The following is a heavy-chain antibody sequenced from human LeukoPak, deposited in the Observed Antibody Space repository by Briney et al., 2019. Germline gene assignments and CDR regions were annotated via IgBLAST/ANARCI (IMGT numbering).Heavy chain of an antibody. CDR3: ARDRLIIMIVVARGAFDI. J-gene: IGHJ3*02. Sequence: ASVKVSCKASGYTFTSYYMHWVRQAPGQGLEWMGIINPSGGSTSYAQKFQGRVTMTRDTSTSTVYMELSSLRSEDTAVYYCARDRLIIMIVVARGAFDIWGQGTMVTVSS. CDR2: INPSGGST. CDR1: GYTFTSYY. V-gene: IGHV1-46*01. D-gene: IGHD3-22*01.